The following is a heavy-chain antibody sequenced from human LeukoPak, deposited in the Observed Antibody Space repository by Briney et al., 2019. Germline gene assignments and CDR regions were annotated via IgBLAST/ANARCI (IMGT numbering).Heavy chain of an antibody. J-gene: IGHJ3*02. Sequence: PSETLSLTCAVYGGSFSGYYWSWIRQPPGKGLXXXXXXXHSGITNYNPSLKSRVTMSVDTSKKQFSLKLNSVTAADTAVYYCARGALGYCSSSSCYDAFDIRGQGTRVTVSS. CDR3: ARGALGYCSSSSCYDAFDI. V-gene: IGHV4-34*01. D-gene: IGHD2-2*01. CDR2: XXHSGIT. CDR1: GGSFSGYY.